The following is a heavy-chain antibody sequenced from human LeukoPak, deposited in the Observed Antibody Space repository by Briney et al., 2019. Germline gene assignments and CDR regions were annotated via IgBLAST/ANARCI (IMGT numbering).Heavy chain of an antibody. J-gene: IGHJ4*02. CDR3: ARRNYDILTGYDISYFDY. D-gene: IGHD3-9*01. CDR2: INPNSGGT. Sequence: ASVKVSCKASGYTFTGYYMHWVRQAPGQGLEWMGWINPNSGGTNCAQKFQGRVTMTRDTSISTAYMELNRLRSDDTAVYYCARRNYDILTGYDISYFDYWGQGALVTVSS. V-gene: IGHV1-2*02. CDR1: GYTFTGYY.